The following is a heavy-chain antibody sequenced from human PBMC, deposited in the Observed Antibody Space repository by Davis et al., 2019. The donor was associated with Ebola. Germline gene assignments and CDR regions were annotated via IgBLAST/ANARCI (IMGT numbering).Heavy chain of an antibody. CDR3: ARSGGKFLSTRGYFYGMDV. V-gene: IGHV4-4*02. CDR1: GDSITSSNY. D-gene: IGHD3-10*01. Sequence: MPSETLSLTCAVSGDSITSSNYWSWVRQSPGKGLEWIGEVYHDGTTNYSPSLKSRVTISVDKSKNQFSLKLSSVTAADTAVYYCARSGGKFLSTRGYFYGMDVWGQGTTVAVSS. J-gene: IGHJ6*02. CDR2: VYHDGTT.